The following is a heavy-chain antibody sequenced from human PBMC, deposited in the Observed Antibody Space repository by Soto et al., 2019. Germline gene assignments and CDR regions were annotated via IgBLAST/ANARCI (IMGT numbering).Heavy chain of an antibody. D-gene: IGHD1-1*01. V-gene: IGHV3-30*04. CDR1: GFTFSSYA. CDR2: IAYDGRNK. J-gene: IGHJ4*02. Sequence: QVPLVESGGGVVQPGRSLRLSCAASGFTFSSYAMHWVRQAPGKGLEWVAVIAYDGRNKYYADSVKGRFTISRDNSKNTLDLQMNSLRIEDTAVYYCARELERVFDYWGQGTLVTVSS. CDR3: ARELERVFDY.